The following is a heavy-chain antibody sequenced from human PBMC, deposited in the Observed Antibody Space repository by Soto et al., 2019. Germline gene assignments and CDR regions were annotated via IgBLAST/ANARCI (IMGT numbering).Heavy chain of an antibody. D-gene: IGHD3-10*01. CDR2: IYYSGST. CDR3: ASEQVLLWFGDFSTEGPFGY. CDR1: GGSISSSSYY. J-gene: IGHJ4*02. V-gene: IGHV4-39*01. Sequence: TLSLTCTVSGGSISSSSYYWGWIRQPPGKGLEWIGSIYYSGSTYYNPSLKSRVTISVDTSKNQFSLKLSSVTAADTAVYYCASEQVLLWFGDFSTEGPFGYWGQGTVVTVPQ.